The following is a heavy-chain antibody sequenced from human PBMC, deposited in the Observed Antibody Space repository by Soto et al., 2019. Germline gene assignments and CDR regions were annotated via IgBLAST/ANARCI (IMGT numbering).Heavy chain of an antibody. CDR3: ARSVFP. Sequence: QVQLQESGPGLVKPSQTLSLTCTVSGGSISTGGYYWTWTRQHPGKGLEWIGDFYYSGSTYSNPSLKSRVTISVNTAKTQFSLKLSSVTAADTAVYYCARSVFPWGQGTLVTVSS. V-gene: IGHV4-31*03. J-gene: IGHJ5*02. CDR1: GGSISTGGYY. CDR2: FYYSGST.